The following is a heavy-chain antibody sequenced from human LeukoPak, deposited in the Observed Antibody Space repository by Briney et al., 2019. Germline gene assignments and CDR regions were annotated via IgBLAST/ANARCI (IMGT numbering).Heavy chain of an antibody. V-gene: IGHV4-59*13. CDR1: GGSMRSYY. J-gene: IGHJ5*02. CDR2: FYYSGTT. CDR3: ARGHTETADDYGNWFHP. Sequence: PSETLSLTCTVSGGSMRSYYWSWIRQPPGKGLEWIGYFYYSGTTKYNPSLKSRVTISVDTSKNQFSLKLNSLTAADTAVYYCARGHTETADDYGNWFHPWGQGTLVTVSS. D-gene: IGHD5-12*01.